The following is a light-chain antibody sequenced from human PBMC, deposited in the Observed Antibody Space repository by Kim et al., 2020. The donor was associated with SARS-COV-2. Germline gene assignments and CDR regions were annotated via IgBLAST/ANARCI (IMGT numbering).Light chain of an antibody. V-gene: IGLV1-44*01. CDR1: SSNIGSNT. J-gene: IGLJ3*02. Sequence: GQGVTIPCSGSSSNIGSNTVNWYQQLPGTAPKLLIYSNNQWPSGVPDRFSGSKSGTSASLAISDLQSEDEADYFCAAWDDSLNGPVFGGGTQLTVL. CDR3: AAWDDSLNGPV. CDR2: SNN.